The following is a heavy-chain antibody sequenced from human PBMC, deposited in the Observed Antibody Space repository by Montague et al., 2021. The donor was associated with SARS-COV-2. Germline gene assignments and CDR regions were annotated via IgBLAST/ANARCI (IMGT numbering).Heavy chain of an antibody. CDR1: GGSVSSKSWF. V-gene: IGHV4-39*02. CDR2: VHDSGTT. CDR3: SRRESGWLDALDT. J-gene: IGHJ3*02. D-gene: IGHD6-19*01. Sequence: SETLSLTCTVSGGSVSSKSWFWDWNRQTPGKGLEWIVSVHDSGTTNYTPSRESQVTISVDTSKNHFYLKVRSVTVADTAVYYWSRRESGWLDALDTWGQGTLVTVSS.